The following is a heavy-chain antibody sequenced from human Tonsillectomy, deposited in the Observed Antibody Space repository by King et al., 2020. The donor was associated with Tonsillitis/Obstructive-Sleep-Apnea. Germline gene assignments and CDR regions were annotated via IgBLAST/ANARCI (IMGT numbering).Heavy chain of an antibody. CDR2: ISGSGTST. Sequence: VQLVESGGGLVQPGGSLRLSCAASGFTFSSYAMSWVRQAPGKGLEWVSVISGSGTSTYYADSVKGRFTISRDNSKNTRYLQMNSLRAEDTAVYYCAKADLGYCSGGSCYYFDYWGQGTLVTVSS. CDR1: GFTFSSYA. CDR3: AKADLGYCSGGSCYYFDY. V-gene: IGHV3-23*04. J-gene: IGHJ4*02. D-gene: IGHD2-15*01.